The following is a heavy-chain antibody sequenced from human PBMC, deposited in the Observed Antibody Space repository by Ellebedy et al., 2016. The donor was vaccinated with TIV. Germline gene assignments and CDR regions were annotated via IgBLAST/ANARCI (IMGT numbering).Heavy chain of an antibody. CDR3: ARWNCYGHEHFDY. CDR2: IYPSDSNT. J-gene: IGHJ4*02. CDR1: GYSFTSYW. V-gene: IGHV5-51*01. Sequence: PGGSLRLSCKASGYSFTSYWIGWVRQMPGKGLEWMAIIYPSDSNTLYSPSFQGLVTIPADKSISTAYLQWSSLKAADTAMYYSARWNCYGHEHFDYWGQGTLVTVSS. D-gene: IGHD1-7*01.